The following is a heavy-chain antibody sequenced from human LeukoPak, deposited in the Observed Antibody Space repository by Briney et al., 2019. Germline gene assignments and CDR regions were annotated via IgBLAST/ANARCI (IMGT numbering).Heavy chain of an antibody. CDR3: ARDLGGSSWYLYYYGMDV. J-gene: IGHJ6*02. V-gene: IGHV3-7*01. D-gene: IGHD6-13*01. CDR2: IKQDGSEK. Sequence: GGSLRLSCAASGFTFSSYWMSWVRQAPGKGLEWVANIKQDGSEKYYVDSVKGRFTISRDNAKNSLYLQMNSLRAEDTAVYYCARDLGGSSWYLYYYGMDVWGQGTTVTVSS. CDR1: GFTFSSYW.